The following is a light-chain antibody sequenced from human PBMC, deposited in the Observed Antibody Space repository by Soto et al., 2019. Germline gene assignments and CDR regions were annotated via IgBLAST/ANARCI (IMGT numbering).Light chain of an antibody. CDR1: QSVSSSY. J-gene: IGKJ2*01. CDR2: GAS. Sequence: EIVLTQSPGTLSLSPGERATLSCRASQSVSSSYLAWYQQKPGQAPRLLIYGASSRATGIPDRLSGSGSGTDLTLTISRLEPEDFAVYYCQQYGSSPPLYTFGQGTKLEIK. V-gene: IGKV3-20*01. CDR3: QQYGSSPPLYT.